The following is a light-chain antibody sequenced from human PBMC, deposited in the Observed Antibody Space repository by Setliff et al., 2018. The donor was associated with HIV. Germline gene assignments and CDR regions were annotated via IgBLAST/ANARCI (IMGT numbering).Light chain of an antibody. V-gene: IGLV2-14*03. CDR1: TSDIDGYDY. CDR3: NSYSRTTDYV. J-gene: IGLJ1*01. Sequence: QSVLTQPASVSGSPGQSITISCTGVTSDIDGYDYITWYQQYPGKAPKLVIFEVSNRPSGVPDRFSGSKSGNTASLTISGLHSDDEADYYCNSYSRTTDYVFGTGTKVTVL. CDR2: EVS.